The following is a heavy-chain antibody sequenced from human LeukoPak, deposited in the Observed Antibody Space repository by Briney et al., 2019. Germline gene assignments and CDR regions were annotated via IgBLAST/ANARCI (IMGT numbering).Heavy chain of an antibody. V-gene: IGHV3-23*01. CDR1: GFSFSNYA. CDR3: AREGYYGSGSPPSLYFDY. D-gene: IGHD3-10*01. J-gene: IGHJ4*02. CDR2: LGGSGGRP. Sequence: GGSLRLSCAASGFSFSNYAMNWVRQAPGKGLEWLSTLGGSGGRPYYADSVKGRFTISRDNSRSTLYLQMNSLRPEDTAIYYCAREGYYGSGSPPSLYFDYWGQGTLVTVSS.